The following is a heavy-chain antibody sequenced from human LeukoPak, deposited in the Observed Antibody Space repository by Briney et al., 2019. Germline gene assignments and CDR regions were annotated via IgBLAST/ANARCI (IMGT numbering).Heavy chain of an antibody. Sequence: SETLSLTCAVYGGSFSGYYWSWIRQPPGKGLEWIGEINHSGSTNYNPSLKSRVTISVDTSKNQFSLKLSSVTAADTAVYYCAVKVMAAAGTHDYWGQGTLVTVSS. CDR3: AVKVMAAAGTHDY. CDR1: GGSFSGYY. J-gene: IGHJ4*02. V-gene: IGHV4-34*01. CDR2: INHSGST. D-gene: IGHD6-13*01.